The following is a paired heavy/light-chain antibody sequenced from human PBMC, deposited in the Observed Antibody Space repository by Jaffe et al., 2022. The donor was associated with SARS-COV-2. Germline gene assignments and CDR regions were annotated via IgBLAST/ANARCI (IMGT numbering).Light chain of an antibody. CDR3: QQSYGTPIT. J-gene: IGKJ5*01. CDR1: QSISSY. CDR2: AAS. Sequence: DIQMTQSPSSLSASVGDRVTITCRASQSISSYLNWYQQKPGKAPKLLIYAASSLQSGVPSRFSGSGSGTDFTLTISSLQPEDFATYYCQQSYGTPITFGQGTRLEIK. V-gene: IGKV1-39*01.
Heavy chain of an antibody. CDR3: ARDLRGGSSGYYYLWDH. D-gene: IGHD3-22*01. V-gene: IGHV4-61*02. Sequence: QVQLQESGPGLVKPSQTLSLTCTVSGGSISSGSYYWSWIRQPAGKGLEWIGRIYTSGSTTYNPSLKSRVTISVDTSKNQFSLKLSAVTAADTAVYYCARDLRGGSSGYYYLWDHWGQGTLVTVSS. CDR2: IYTSGST. CDR1: GGSISSGSYY. J-gene: IGHJ4*02.